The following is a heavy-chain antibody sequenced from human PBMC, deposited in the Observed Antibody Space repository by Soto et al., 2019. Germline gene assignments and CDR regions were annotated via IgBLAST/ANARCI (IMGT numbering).Heavy chain of an antibody. CDR2: ISGSGGST. Sequence: GGSLRLSCAASGFTFSSYAMSWVRQDPGKGLEWVSAISGSGGSTYYADSVKGRFTISRDNSKNTLYLQMNSLRAEDTAVYYCAKGLIPYCSGGSCYFDYWGQGTLVTVSS. V-gene: IGHV3-23*01. CDR1: GFTFSSYA. D-gene: IGHD2-15*01. J-gene: IGHJ4*02. CDR3: AKGLIPYCSGGSCYFDY.